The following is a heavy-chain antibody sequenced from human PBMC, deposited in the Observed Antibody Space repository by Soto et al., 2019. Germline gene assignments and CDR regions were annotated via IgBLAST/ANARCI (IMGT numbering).Heavy chain of an antibody. V-gene: IGHV1-69*13. CDR1: GGTFSSYA. CDR3: ARSSCSSTSCYPEPGFFDLRGYYYYGMDV. D-gene: IGHD2-2*01. Sequence: SVKVSCKASGGTFSSYAISWVRQAPGQGLEWMGGIIPIFGTANYAQKFQGRVTITADESTSTAYMELSSLRSEDTAVYYCARSSCSSTSCYPEPGFFDLRGYYYYGMDVWGQGTTVTVSS. J-gene: IGHJ6*02. CDR2: IIPIFGTA.